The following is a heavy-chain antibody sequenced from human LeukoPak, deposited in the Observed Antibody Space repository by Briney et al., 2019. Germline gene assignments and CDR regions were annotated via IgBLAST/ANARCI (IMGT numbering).Heavy chain of an antibody. CDR1: GFTFSSHA. CDR3: AKDRGGVIPAAHFDY. J-gene: IGHJ4*02. D-gene: IGHD2-2*01. Sequence: GGSLRLSCAASGFTFSSHAMSWVRQAAGKGLEWVSSISGSGGTTYYADSMKGRFTISRDNSKNTLYLQMNSLRAEDTAIYYCAKDRGGVIPAAHFDYWGQGTLVTVSS. V-gene: IGHV3-23*01. CDR2: ISGSGGTT.